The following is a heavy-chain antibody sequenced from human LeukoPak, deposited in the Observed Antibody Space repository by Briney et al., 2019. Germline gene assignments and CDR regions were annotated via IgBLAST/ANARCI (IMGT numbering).Heavy chain of an antibody. CDR2: IYYSGST. V-gene: IGHV4-59*01. J-gene: IGHJ4*02. D-gene: IGHD3-22*01. CDR3: GTYYYDSSGHYYFDY. Sequence: SEPLSLTCTVSGGSISSYHWSWIRQPPGKGLEWIGYIYYSGSTNYNPSLKSRVTISVDTSKNQFSLKLSSVTAADMAVYYCGTYYYDSSGHYYFDYWGQGTLVTVSS. CDR1: GGSISSYH.